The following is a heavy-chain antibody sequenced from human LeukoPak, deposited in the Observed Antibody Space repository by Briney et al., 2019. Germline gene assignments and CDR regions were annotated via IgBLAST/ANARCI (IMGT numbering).Heavy chain of an antibody. CDR3: ARYWSKEAFDY. CDR1: GFTFSSYW. CDR2: IKQDGSEK. V-gene: IGHV3-7*01. D-gene: IGHD2-8*02. Sequence: GGSLRLSCAASGFTFSSYWMSWVRQAPGKGLGWVANIKQDGSEKYYVDSVKGRFTISRDNAKNSLYLQMNSLRAEDTAVYYCARYWSKEAFDYWGQGTLVTVSS. J-gene: IGHJ4*02.